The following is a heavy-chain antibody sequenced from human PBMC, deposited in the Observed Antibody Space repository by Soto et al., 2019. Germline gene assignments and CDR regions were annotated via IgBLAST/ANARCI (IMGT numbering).Heavy chain of an antibody. V-gene: IGHV1-18*01. CDR1: GCTFTSYG. CDR3: ARGRDGDY. J-gene: IGHJ4*02. D-gene: IGHD6-6*01. CDR2: ISAHNGNT. Sequence: QVHLVQSGAEVKKPGASVKVSCKASGCTFTSYGITWVRQAPGQGLEWMGWISAHNGNTDYAQKLQGRVIVPRDTSTSTAYMELRSLRSDDTAVYYCARGRDGDYWGQGALVTVSS.